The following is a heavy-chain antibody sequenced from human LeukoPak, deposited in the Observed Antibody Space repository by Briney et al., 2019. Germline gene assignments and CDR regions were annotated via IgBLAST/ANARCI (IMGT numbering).Heavy chain of an antibody. CDR1: GGSISSYY. CDR3: ASTTHYYGSGTNWFDP. D-gene: IGHD3-10*01. Sequence: SETLSLTCTVSGGSISSYYWSWIRQPPGKGLEWIGYIYYSGSTNYNPSLKSRVTISVDTSKNQFSLKLSSVTAADTAVYYCASTTHYYGSGTNWFDPWGQGTLVTVSS. J-gene: IGHJ5*02. CDR2: IYYSGST. V-gene: IGHV4-59*12.